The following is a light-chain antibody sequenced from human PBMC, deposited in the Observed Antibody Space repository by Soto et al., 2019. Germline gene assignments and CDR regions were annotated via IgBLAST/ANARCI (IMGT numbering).Light chain of an antibody. CDR3: QQYGNSPIT. Sequence: EVVLTQSPGTLSLSRGEKATLYCRASERIYSAYLGWYQQKPGQAPRLLIYGTSSRATGIPDRFSGSGSGTDFTLTISRLEPEDFAVYYCQQYGNSPITFGQGTRLAI. CDR2: GTS. CDR1: ERIYSAY. V-gene: IGKV3-20*01. J-gene: IGKJ5*01.